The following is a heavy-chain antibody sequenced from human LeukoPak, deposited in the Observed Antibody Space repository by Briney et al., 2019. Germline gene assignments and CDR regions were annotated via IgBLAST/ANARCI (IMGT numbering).Heavy chain of an antibody. J-gene: IGHJ4*02. D-gene: IGHD1-26*01. V-gene: IGHV3-73*01. CDR2: IRSKANSYAT. CDR3: TYEGGSYRPDY. Sequence: GGSLKLSCAASGFTFSGSAMHWVRQASGKGLEWVGRIRSKANSYATAYAASVKGRFTISRDDSKNTAYLQMNSLKTEDTAVYYCTYEGGSYRPDYWGQGTLVTVSS. CDR1: GFTFSGSA.